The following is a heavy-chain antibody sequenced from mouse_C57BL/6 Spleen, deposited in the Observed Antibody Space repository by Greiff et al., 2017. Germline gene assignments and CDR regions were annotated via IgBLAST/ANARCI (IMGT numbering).Heavy chain of an antibody. CDR3: ARSPRGRGPDY. CDR2: IYPSDSET. V-gene: IGHV1-61*01. CDR1: GYTFTSYW. Sequence: VQLQQPGAELVRPGSSVKLSCKASGYTFTSYWMDWVKQRPGQGLEWIGNIYPSDSETHYNQKFKDKATLTVDKSSSTAYMQLSSLTSEDSAVYYCARSPRGRGPDYWGQGTTLTVSS. J-gene: IGHJ2*01. D-gene: IGHD3-3*01.